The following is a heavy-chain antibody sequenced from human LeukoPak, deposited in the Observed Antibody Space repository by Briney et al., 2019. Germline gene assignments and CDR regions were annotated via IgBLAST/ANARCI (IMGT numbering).Heavy chain of an antibody. CDR2: ITGSGSGI. CDR3: AKWGDYDVLTGYYVSDY. Sequence: QPGASLRLSCAASGFTFSNYAMSWVRQAPGKGLEWVSAITGSGSGIYYADSMKSRFTISRDNSKNTLYLQINSLRAEDTAVYYCAKWGDYDVLTGYYVSDYWGQGTLVTVS. D-gene: IGHD3-9*01. J-gene: IGHJ4*02. V-gene: IGHV3-23*01. CDR1: GFTFSNYA.